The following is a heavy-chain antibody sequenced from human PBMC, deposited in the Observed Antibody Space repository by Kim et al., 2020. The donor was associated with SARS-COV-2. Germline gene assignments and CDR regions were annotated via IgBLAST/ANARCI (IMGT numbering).Heavy chain of an antibody. J-gene: IGHJ4*02. D-gene: IGHD6-19*01. V-gene: IGHV1-2*02. CDR3: ARGSSGWYYFDY. Sequence: NYAQKFQGRVTMTRDTSISTAYMGLSRLRSDDTAVYYCARGSSGWYYFDYWGQGTLVTVSS.